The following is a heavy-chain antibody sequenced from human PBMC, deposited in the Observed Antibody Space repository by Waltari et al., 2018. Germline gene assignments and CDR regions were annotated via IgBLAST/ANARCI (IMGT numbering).Heavy chain of an antibody. D-gene: IGHD1-26*01. CDR3: ARGGTIGATHLDF. CDR1: GFPVSSHY. V-gene: IGHV3-53*01. CDR2: IYTGGST. J-gene: IGHJ4*02. Sequence: EVQLVESGGALIPPGGSLRLSCAASGFPVSSHYMNWVRQAPGKGLEWVSVIYTGGSTYYADSVKGRFAISRDTSKNTLSLQMDSLRAEDTAVYYCARGGTIGATHLDFWGQGTLVTVSS.